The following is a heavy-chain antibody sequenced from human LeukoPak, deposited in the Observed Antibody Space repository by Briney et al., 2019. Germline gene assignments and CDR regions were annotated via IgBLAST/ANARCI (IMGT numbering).Heavy chain of an antibody. CDR2: LSYTGKT. D-gene: IGHD2/OR15-2a*01. CDR3: SEGYFEPFDH. J-gene: IGHJ4*02. Sequence: SETLSLTCNVSGVSVSTSHWNWIRHRPGKGLEWIGCLSYTGKTHYNPSLKSRVSISLGSSNNHFSLKLTSVTAADTAVYYCSEGYFEPFDHWGQGILVTVSS. CDR1: GVSVSTSH. V-gene: IGHV4-59*02.